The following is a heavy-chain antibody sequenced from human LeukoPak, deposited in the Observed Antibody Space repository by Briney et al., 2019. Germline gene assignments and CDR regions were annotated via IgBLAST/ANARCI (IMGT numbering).Heavy chain of an antibody. D-gene: IGHD1-26*01. V-gene: IGHV3-23*01. CDR2: ISGSGGST. Sequence: GGSLRLSCAASGFTFSSYAMSWVRQAPGKGLEWVSAISGSGGSTDYADSVKGRFTISRDNSKNTLYLQMNSLRAEDTAVYYCAKDLDRTVGALLGYFDYWGQGTLATVSS. J-gene: IGHJ4*02. CDR3: AKDLDRTVGALLGYFDY. CDR1: GFTFSSYA.